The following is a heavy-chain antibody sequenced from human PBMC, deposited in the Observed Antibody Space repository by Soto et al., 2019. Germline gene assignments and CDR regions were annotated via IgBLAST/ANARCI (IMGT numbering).Heavy chain of an antibody. CDR3: ARDRAGTDYYYYCGMDV. D-gene: IGHD1-1*01. V-gene: IGHV3-30-3*01. J-gene: IGHJ6*02. CDR2: ISYDGSNK. CDR1: GFTFSSYA. Sequence: QVQLVESGGGVVQPGRSLRLSCAASGFTFSSYAMHWVRQAPGKGLEWVAVISYDGSNKYYADSVKGRFTISRDNSKNTLYLQMNSRRAEDTAVYYCARDRAGTDYYYYCGMDVWGQGTTVTVSS.